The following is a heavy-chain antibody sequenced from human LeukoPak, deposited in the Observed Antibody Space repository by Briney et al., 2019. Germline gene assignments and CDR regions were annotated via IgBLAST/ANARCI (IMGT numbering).Heavy chain of an antibody. D-gene: IGHD3-22*01. Sequence: GGSLRLSSAPSGFSLSRYSMNWVRQAPGKGLEWVSYISSSSSTIYYADSVKGRFTISRDNAKNSLYLQMNSLRAEDTAVYYCARYHDNYYDSSGSFDYWGQGTLVTVSS. CDR3: ARYHDNYYDSSGSFDY. V-gene: IGHV3-48*01. CDR1: GFSLSRYS. J-gene: IGHJ4*02. CDR2: ISSSSSTI.